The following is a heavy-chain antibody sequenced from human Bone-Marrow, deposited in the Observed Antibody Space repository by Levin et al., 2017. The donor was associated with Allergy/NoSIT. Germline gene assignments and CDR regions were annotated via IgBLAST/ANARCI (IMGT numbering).Heavy chain of an antibody. CDR1: GGTFSSSA. D-gene: IGHD3-10*01. CDR2: IIPITDTK. V-gene: IGHV1-69*06. Sequence: ASVKVSCKASGGTFSSSAISWVRQAPGQRLEWMGGIIPITDTKNYAQSFQGRVTITADKSTSTVYMELSSLRYEDTAVYFCARGIGSVVEGVLRWGPKPPSYNFHYMDVWGKGTTVTVSS. CDR3: ARGIGSVVEGVLRWGPKPPSYNFHYMDV. J-gene: IGHJ6*03.